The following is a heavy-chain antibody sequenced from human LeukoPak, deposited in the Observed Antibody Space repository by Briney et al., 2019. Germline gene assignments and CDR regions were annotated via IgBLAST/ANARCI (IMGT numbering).Heavy chain of an antibody. CDR3: ARDLTGDNWFDP. Sequence: GGSLRLSCAASGFTVSSNYMSWVRQAPGKGLEWVSVIYSGGSTYYADSVKGRFTISRDNSKNTLYLQMNSLRAEDTAVYYCARDLTGDNWFDPWGQGTLVTVSS. V-gene: IGHV3-53*01. J-gene: IGHJ5*02. CDR1: GFTVSSNY. CDR2: IYSGGST.